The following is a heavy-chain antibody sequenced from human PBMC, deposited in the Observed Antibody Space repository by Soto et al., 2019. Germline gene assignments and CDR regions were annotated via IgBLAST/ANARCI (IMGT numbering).Heavy chain of an antibody. D-gene: IGHD1-26*01. V-gene: IGHV4-4*02. Sequence: PSETLSLTCAVSGGSIRGNNGWRWVRQPPGKGLEWIGEIFHSGSTNYNPSLKTRVTISVDKSKNQFSLKLSSVTAADTAVYYCARVYSGSYSDYWGQGTLVTVSS. CDR3: ARVYSGSYSDY. CDR2: IFHSGST. CDR1: GGSIRGNNG. J-gene: IGHJ4*02.